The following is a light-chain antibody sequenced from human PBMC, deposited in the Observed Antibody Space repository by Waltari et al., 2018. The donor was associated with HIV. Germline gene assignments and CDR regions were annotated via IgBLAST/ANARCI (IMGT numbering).Light chain of an antibody. CDR2: EVS. CDR3: SSYTGSSTYVV. CDR1: SSDIGGYNF. V-gene: IGLV2-14*01. J-gene: IGLJ2*01. Sequence: QSALTQPASVSGSPGQSITISCAGTSSDIGGYNFISWYQQHPGRAPKLMIYEVSTRPSGVAKRFSGSKSGNTASLTVSGLQAEDEADYFCSSYTGSSTYVVFGGGTKLTVL.